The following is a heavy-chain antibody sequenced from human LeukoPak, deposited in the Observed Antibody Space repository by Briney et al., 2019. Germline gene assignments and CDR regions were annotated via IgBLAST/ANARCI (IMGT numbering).Heavy chain of an antibody. CDR3: ARQIVVVPAATYYFDY. CDR2: IKQDGSEK. V-gene: IGHV3-7*01. D-gene: IGHD2-2*01. J-gene: IGHJ4*02. CDR1: GFTVSSNY. Sequence: GGSLRLSCAASGFTVSSNYMSWVRQAPGKGLEWVANIKQDGSEKYYVDSVKGRFTISRDNAKNSLYLQMNSLRAEDTAVYYCARQIVVVPAATYYFDYWGQGTLVTVSS.